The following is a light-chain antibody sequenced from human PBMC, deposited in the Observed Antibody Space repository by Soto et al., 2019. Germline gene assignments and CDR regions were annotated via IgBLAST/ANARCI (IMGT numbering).Light chain of an antibody. J-gene: IGLJ2*01. V-gene: IGLV2-14*03. Sequence: QSVLTQPASVSGSPGQTITISCTGTSRDVGGYNVVSWYQQHPGKAPKLMLYNVYDRPSGISHRFSGYRSGTTASLTIAGLHAEDEAYYYCNSYTSISALVFGGGTQLTVL. CDR2: NVY. CDR1: SRDVGGYNV. CDR3: NSYTSISALV.